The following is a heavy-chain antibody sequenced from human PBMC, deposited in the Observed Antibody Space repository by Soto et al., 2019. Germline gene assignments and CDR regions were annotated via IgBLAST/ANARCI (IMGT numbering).Heavy chain of an antibody. D-gene: IGHD2-15*01. Sequence: GGSLRLSCAASGFTFSSYAMSWVRQAPGKGLEWVAAISGSGGSTYYADSVKGRFTISRDNSKNTLYLQMNSLRAEDTAVYYCAKDRWCSGGSCLLISPKENWFAPWGQGTLVTVS. CDR3: AKDRWCSGGSCLLISPKENWFAP. V-gene: IGHV3-23*01. J-gene: IGHJ5*02. CDR1: GFTFSSYA. CDR2: ISGSGGST.